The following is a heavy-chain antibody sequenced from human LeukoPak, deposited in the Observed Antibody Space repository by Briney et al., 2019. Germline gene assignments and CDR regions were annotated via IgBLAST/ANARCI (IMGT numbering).Heavy chain of an antibody. CDR1: GFTFSSYA. CDR2: ISGSGGST. V-gene: IGHV3-23*01. CDR3: AKDVFRQSHYDIN. J-gene: IGHJ4*02. D-gene: IGHD3-3*01. Sequence: GGSLRLSCAASGFTFSSYAMSWVRRAPGKGLEWVSAISGSGGSTYYADSVKGRFTISRDNSKNTLYLQMNSLRAEDTAVYYCAKDVFRQSHYDINWGQGTLVTVSS.